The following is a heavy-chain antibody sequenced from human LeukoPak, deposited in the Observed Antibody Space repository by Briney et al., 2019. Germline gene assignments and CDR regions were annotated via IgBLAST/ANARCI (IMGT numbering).Heavy chain of an antibody. CDR3: GAGGPTKQRYSSGWYVRHNWFDP. CDR1: GGSFSGYY. J-gene: IGHJ5*02. V-gene: IGHV4-34*01. CDR2: INRSGGT. D-gene: IGHD6-19*01. Sequence: SETLSLTCAVYGGSFSGYYWSWVRQPPGKGLEWIGEINRSGGTNYNPSPTSRVTTSLEATTRKFSYMLSSVTGADTAVFYCGAGGPTKQRYSSGWYVRHNWFDPWGQGTLVTVSS.